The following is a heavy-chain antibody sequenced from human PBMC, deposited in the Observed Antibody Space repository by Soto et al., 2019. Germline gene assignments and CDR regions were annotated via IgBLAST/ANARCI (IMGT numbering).Heavy chain of an antibody. V-gene: IGHV1-18*01. Sequence: QVQVLQSGDEVSKPGASVKVSCKTSGYTFTNYDISWVRQAPGQGLDWLGWMSPFNGDTKYPQHFQGRVTMTTDTSKRTGYMELRSLRSDDTVMYDCVVGGGASYWGQGTLVTVSS. CDR1: GYTFTNYD. J-gene: IGHJ4*02. D-gene: IGHD3-16*01. CDR3: VVGGGASY. CDR2: MSPFNGDT.